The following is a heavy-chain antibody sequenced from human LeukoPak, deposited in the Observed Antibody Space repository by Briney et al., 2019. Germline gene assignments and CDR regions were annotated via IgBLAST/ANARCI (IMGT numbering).Heavy chain of an antibody. V-gene: IGHV3-23*01. CDR1: GFTFRDYT. CDR3: AKAPLPFSYGLFDY. CDR2: ISGNGVST. J-gene: IGHJ4*02. Sequence: GGSLRLSCVASGFTFRDYTMNWVRQAPGKGLEWVSAISGNGVSTYYADSVKGRFTISRDNSKNTLYLQMNRLRAEDTAVYYCAKAPLPFSYGLFDYWGQGTLVTVSS. D-gene: IGHD3-10*01.